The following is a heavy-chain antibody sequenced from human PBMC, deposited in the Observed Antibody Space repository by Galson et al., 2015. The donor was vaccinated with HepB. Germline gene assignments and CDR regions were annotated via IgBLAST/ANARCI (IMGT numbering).Heavy chain of an antibody. D-gene: IGHD6-19*01. J-gene: IGHJ5*01. CDR2: ITPSGDNT. V-gene: IGHV3-23*01. Sequence: SLRLSCAASGFPFSYYAMTWVRQAPGKGLEWVSAITPSGDNTYSADSLKGRFTISRDNSKNTVFLQMNSLRADNTAIYFCAKVFPEKTGGWYRQALYYFASWGHGTRVTVSS. CDR3: AKVFPEKTGGWYRQALYYFAS. CDR1: GFPFSYYA.